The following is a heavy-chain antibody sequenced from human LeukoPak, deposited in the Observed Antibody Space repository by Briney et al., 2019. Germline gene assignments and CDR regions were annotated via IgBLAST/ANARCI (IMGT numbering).Heavy chain of an antibody. V-gene: IGHV4-38-2*02. CDR2: IYHSGST. Sequence: SETLSLTCTVSGYSISSGYYWGWIRQPPGKGLEWIGSIYHSGSTYYNPSLKSRVTISVDTSKNQFSLKLSSVTAADTAVYYCARVSMVRGATLDYWGQGTLVTVSS. CDR1: GYSISSGYY. D-gene: IGHD3-10*01. J-gene: IGHJ4*02. CDR3: ARVSMVRGATLDY.